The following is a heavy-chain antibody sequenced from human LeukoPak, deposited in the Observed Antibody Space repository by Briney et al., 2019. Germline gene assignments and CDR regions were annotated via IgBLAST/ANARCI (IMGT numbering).Heavy chain of an antibody. D-gene: IGHD3-22*01. V-gene: IGHV3-21*01. CDR3: ARDPKTYYYDSSGYPVY. CDR1: GFTFSSYS. J-gene: IGHJ4*02. Sequence: PGGSLRLSCAASGFTFSSYSMNWVRQAPGKGLGWVSSISSSSSYIYYADSVKGRFTISRDNAKNSLYLHMNSLRAEDTAVYYCARDPKTYYYDSSGYPVYWGQGTLVTVSS. CDR2: ISSSSSYI.